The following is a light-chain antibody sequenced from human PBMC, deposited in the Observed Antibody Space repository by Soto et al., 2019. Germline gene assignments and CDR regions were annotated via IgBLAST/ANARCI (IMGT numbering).Light chain of an antibody. CDR2: GNS. CDR1: SXNIGAHYD. Sequence: QSVLTQPPSVSGAPGQRVTISCTGSSXNIGAHYDVHWYQQLPGTAPKLLIYGNSNRPSGVPDRFSGSKSGTSASLAITGLQAEDEADYYCQSYENSLSVYVFGTGTKVTVL. V-gene: IGLV1-40*01. CDR3: QSYENSLSVYV. J-gene: IGLJ1*01.